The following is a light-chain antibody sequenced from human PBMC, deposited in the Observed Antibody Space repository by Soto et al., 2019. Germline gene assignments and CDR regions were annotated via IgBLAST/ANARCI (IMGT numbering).Light chain of an antibody. J-gene: IGKJ2*01. Sequence: IVMTQTPLSSRVILGQPASISCRSSQSLVGSDGVTYLTWLQQRPGQPPRLLIYRNSARFLGAPDRFRGSGAGTDFTLEISRVEPEDVGIYYCMQAKDLPHTFVQGTKLEIE. CDR3: MQAKDLPHT. CDR1: QSLVGSDGVTY. V-gene: IGKV2-24*01. CDR2: RNS.